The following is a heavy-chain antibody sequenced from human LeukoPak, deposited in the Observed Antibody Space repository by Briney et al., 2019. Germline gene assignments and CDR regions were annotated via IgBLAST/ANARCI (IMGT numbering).Heavy chain of an antibody. CDR3: ARVWGSGSYFDY. V-gene: IGHV3-30-3*01. CDR1: GFTFSSYV. D-gene: IGHD3-10*01. J-gene: IGHJ4*02. Sequence: GGSLRLSCVASGFTFSSYVMHWVRQAPGKGLDWVAVISYDGSNRYYADSVKGRFTISRDNSKNTLYLQMNSLRAEDTAVYYCARVWGSGSYFDYWGQGTLVTVSS. CDR2: ISYDGSNR.